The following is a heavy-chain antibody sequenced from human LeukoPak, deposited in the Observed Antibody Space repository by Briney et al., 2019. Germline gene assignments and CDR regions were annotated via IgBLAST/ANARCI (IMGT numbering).Heavy chain of an antibody. CDR3: TTKYYYDNNDYYLIDY. Sequence: ASVKVSCEVSGYTLIELSMHWVRQAPGKGLEWMGTFDPENGEIIYAQKFQGRVTMTEDTSTDTAYMELSSLRSEDTAVYYCTTKYYYDNNDYYLIDYWGQGTLVTVSS. CDR2: FDPENGEI. J-gene: IGHJ4*02. CDR1: GYTLIELS. V-gene: IGHV1-24*01. D-gene: IGHD3-22*01.